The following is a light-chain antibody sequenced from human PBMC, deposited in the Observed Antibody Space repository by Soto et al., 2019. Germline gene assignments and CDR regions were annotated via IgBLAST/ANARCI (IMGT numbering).Light chain of an antibody. CDR3: SSYTSSSTYV. CDR1: SSDVGGYNY. Sequence: QSALTQPASVSGSPGQSIAISCTGTSSDVGGYNYVSWYQQHPGKAPKLMVYDVSNRPSGVSNRFSGPKSGNTASLTTSGLQAEDEADYYCSSYTSSSTYVFGTGTNVTVL. CDR2: DVS. J-gene: IGLJ1*01. V-gene: IGLV2-14*01.